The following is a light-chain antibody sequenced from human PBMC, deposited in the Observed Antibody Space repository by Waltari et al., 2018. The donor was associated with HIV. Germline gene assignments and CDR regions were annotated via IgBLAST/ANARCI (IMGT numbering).Light chain of an antibody. CDR1: QSVLYRSNNKEY. CDR2: WAS. CDR3: QQYYSTPWT. J-gene: IGKJ1*01. Sequence: TQSPDSLAVSLGERATINCKSSQSVLYRSNNKEYLAWYQQKPGQPPKLLIYWASTRESGVPDRFSGSGSGTDFTLTISSLLAEDVAVYYCQQYYSTPWTFGQGTRVEIK. V-gene: IGKV4-1*01.